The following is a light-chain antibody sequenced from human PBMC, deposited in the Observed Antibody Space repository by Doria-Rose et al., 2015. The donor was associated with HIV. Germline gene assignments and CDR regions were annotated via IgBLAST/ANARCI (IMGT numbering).Light chain of an antibody. CDR1: QSLLYTSKNY. CDR3: QKYYGTPS. V-gene: IGKV4-1*01. Sequence: DIRVTQSPESLGMSLGERATLNCKSNQSLLYTSKNYLAWYQQKPGQPPKLLIYWASTRRSGVPARFSGSGSGTDFTLTISSLEAEDVAVYYCQKYYGTPSFGPGTTVDIK. CDR2: WAS. J-gene: IGKJ3*01.